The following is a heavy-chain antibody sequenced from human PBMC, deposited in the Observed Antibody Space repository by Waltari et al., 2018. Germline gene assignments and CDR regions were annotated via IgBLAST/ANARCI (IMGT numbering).Heavy chain of an antibody. V-gene: IGHV1-69*01. D-gene: IGHD6-19*01. CDR2: IIPIFGTA. Sequence: QVQLVQSGAEVKKPGSSVKVSCKASGGTFSSYAISWLRPAPGQGLEWMGGIIPIFGTANYAQKFQGRVTITADESTSTAYMELSSLRSEDTAVYYCARAYLAVAGTGARFDPWGQGTLVTVSS. J-gene: IGHJ5*02. CDR3: ARAYLAVAGTGARFDP. CDR1: GGTFSSYA.